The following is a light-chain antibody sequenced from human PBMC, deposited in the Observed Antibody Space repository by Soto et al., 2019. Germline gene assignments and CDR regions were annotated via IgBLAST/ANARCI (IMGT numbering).Light chain of an antibody. CDR2: EVT. CDR1: SSDVGAYIY. J-gene: IGLJ1*01. Sequence: QSVLTQPAAVSGSPGQSITISCTGTSSDVGAYIYVSWYQQHPGKAPKLMIYEVTNRPSGVSNRFSGSKSANTASLTISGLQAEDEADYYCSSYTSISTPYVFGTGTRSPS. CDR3: SSYTSISTPYV. V-gene: IGLV2-14*01.